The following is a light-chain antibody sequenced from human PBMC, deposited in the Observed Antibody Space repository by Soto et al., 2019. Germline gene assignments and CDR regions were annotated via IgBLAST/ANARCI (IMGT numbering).Light chain of an antibody. V-gene: IGKV3-20*01. Sequence: EIVLTQSPDTLSLSPGEGATLSCRASQSLSSNFLAWYQQRPGQAPRLLIYAASSRATGIPGRFSGSGSGTDFTLTIRRLEPEDFAVYYCKQYGSSPRTFGGGTKVDIK. J-gene: IGKJ4*01. CDR2: AAS. CDR1: QSLSSNF. CDR3: KQYGSSPRT.